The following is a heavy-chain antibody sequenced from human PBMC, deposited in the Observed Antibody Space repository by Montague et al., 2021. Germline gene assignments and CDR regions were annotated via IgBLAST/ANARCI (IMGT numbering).Heavy chain of an antibody. J-gene: IGHJ5*02. CDR2: MFYGGAT. Sequence: SETRSLTCTVSSGSIFHAHWSWVRQPPGKGLEWLGSMFYGGATSNNPSLKSRVTMSIGTSTNQFSLKLSFVTAADTAVYYCAKQDYFVSGTSYKGFDPWGQGILVTVSS. V-gene: IGHV4-59*08. CDR3: AKQDYFVSGTSYKGFDP. D-gene: IGHD3-10*01. CDR1: SGSIFHAH.